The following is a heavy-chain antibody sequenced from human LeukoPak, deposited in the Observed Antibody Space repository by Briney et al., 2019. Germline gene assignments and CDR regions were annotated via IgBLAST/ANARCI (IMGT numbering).Heavy chain of an antibody. D-gene: IGHD6-6*01. J-gene: IGHJ6*03. CDR1: GYTFTSYA. CDR2: INTNTGNP. Sequence: ASVKVSCKASGYTFTSYAMNWVRQAPGQGLEWMGWINTNTGNPTYAQGFTGRFVFSLDTSVSTAYLQISSLKAEDTAVYYCARGVEYSSSAFLYYYYYYYMDVWGKGTTVTVSS. V-gene: IGHV7-4-1*02. CDR3: ARGVEYSSSAFLYYYYYYYMDV.